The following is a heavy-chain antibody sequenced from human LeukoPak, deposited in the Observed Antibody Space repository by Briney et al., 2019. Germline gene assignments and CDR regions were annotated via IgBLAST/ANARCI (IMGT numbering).Heavy chain of an antibody. D-gene: IGHD6-13*01. J-gene: IGHJ6*03. CDR1: GFTFSSYG. V-gene: IGHV3-30*02. Sequence: GGSLRLSCAASGFTFSSYGMHWVRQAPGKGLEWVAFIRYDGSNKYYADSVKGRFTISRDNSKNTLYLQMNSLRAEDTAVYYCAKDYSSAAGTSYYYYYYMDVWGKGTTVTISS. CDR3: AKDYSSAAGTSYYYYYYMDV. CDR2: IRYDGSNK.